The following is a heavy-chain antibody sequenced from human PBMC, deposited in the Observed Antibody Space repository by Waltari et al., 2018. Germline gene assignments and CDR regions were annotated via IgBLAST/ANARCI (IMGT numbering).Heavy chain of an antibody. Sequence: EVQLVESGGGLAQPGGSLRLSCGASGLTYGTAWLQWIRQPPGKGPEWLTRIKSDGSSTDYADSVKGRFTISLDNAKQSLFLQVNSLSAEDTALYYCTRDFAHDYESSDYGPPFCDHWGQGTLVTVSS. J-gene: IGHJ4*01. CDR2: IKSDGSST. CDR3: TRDFAHDYESSDYGPPFCDH. V-gene: IGHV3-74*01. CDR1: GLTYGTAW. D-gene: IGHD3-22*01.